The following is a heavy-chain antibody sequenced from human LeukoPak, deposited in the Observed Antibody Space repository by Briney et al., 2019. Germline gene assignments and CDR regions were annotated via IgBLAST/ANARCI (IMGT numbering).Heavy chain of an antibody. D-gene: IGHD1-1*01. CDR3: AQLGIGRGVAFDI. J-gene: IGHJ3*02. CDR1: GGSISSSSYY. V-gene: IGHV4-39*01. CDR2: IYYSGST. Sequence: SETLSLTCTVYGGSISSSSYYWGWIRQPRGKGREWIGSIYYSGSTYYNPSLKSRVTISVDTSKNQFSLKLSSVTAADTAVYYCAQLGIGRGVAFDIWGQGTMVTVSS.